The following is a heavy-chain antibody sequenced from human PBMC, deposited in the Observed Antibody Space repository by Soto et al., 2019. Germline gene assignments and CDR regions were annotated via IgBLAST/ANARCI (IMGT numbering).Heavy chain of an antibody. CDR3: AREGCSGGSCYSPFDY. CDR2: IYYSGST. Sequence: QVQLQESGPGLVKPSETLSLTCTVSGGSISSYYWSWIRQPPGKGLEWIGYIYYSGSTNYNPSLKSRVTISVDTSKNQFSLKLSSVTAADTAVYYCAREGCSGGSCYSPFDYWGQGTLVTVSS. J-gene: IGHJ4*02. D-gene: IGHD2-15*01. CDR1: GGSISSYY. V-gene: IGHV4-59*01.